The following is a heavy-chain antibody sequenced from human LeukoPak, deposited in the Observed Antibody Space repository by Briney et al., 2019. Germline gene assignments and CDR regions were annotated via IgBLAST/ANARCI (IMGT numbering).Heavy chain of an antibody. CDR3: AREGYGYPPHYYYYGMDV. Sequence: GGSLRLSCAASGFTFSSYWMSWGRQAPGKGLEWVANIKQDGSEKYYVDSVKGRFTISRDNAKNSLYLQMNSLRAEDTAVYYCAREGYGYPPHYYYYGMDVWGQGTTVTVSS. CDR1: GFTFSSYW. D-gene: IGHD5-18*01. V-gene: IGHV3-7*01. J-gene: IGHJ6*02. CDR2: IKQDGSEK.